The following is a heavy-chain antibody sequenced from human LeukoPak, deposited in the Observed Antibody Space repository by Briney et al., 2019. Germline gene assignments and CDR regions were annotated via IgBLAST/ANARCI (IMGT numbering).Heavy chain of an antibody. D-gene: IGHD2/OR15-2a*01. V-gene: IGHV1-69*04. CDR2: VIPILDIT. J-gene: IGHJ6*02. CDR3: ARGNVVAPPGTYFYYTAMDV. Sequence: SVKVSCKASGGTFGTYSISWVRQAPEQGLEWMGRVIPILDITTYAQKFQGRLTITADKSTSTTYMDLSSLKSDDTAVYYCARGNVVAPPGTYFYYTAMDVWGLGTTVTVSS. CDR1: GGTFGTYS.